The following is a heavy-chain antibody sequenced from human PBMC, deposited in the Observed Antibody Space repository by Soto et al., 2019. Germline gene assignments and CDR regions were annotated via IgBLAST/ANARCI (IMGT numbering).Heavy chain of an antibody. CDR3: ARVVVGGSSNWFDP. J-gene: IGHJ5*02. Sequence: GGSLRLSCAASGFTFSSYSMNWVRQAPGKGLEWLSYISSSSRTIYYADSVKGRFTISRDNANNSLYLQMNSLRAEDTAVYYCARVVVGGSSNWFDPWGQGTLVTVSS. CDR2: ISSSSRTI. CDR1: GFTFSSYS. D-gene: IGHD2-15*01. V-gene: IGHV3-48*01.